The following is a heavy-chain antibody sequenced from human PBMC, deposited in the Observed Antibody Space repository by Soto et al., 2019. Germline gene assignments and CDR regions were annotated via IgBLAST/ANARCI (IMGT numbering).Heavy chain of an antibody. CDR3: ARGSPNYYYDSSGYPFDY. CDR2: IYYSGST. Sequence: PSETLSLTCTVSGGSISSYYWSWIRQPPGKGLEWIGYIYYSGSTNYNPSLKSRVTISVDTSKNHFSLKLSSVTAADTAVYYCARGSPNYYYDSSGYPFDYWGQGTLVTVSS. CDR1: GGSISSYY. V-gene: IGHV4-59*01. J-gene: IGHJ4*02. D-gene: IGHD3-22*01.